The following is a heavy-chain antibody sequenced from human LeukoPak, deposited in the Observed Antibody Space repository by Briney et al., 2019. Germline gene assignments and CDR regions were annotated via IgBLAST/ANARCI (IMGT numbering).Heavy chain of an antibody. CDR2: IDPSDSYT. J-gene: IGHJ4*02. CDR1: GYSFTSYW. Sequence: GESLKISCKGSGYSFTSYWINWVRRMPGKGLEWMGTIDPSDSYTNYSPAFQGHVTMSSVKSISTAYLQWSSLKASDTAVYYCARREVVGATAFDYWGQGTLVTVSS. CDR3: ARREVVGATAFDY. V-gene: IGHV5-10-1*01. D-gene: IGHD1-26*01.